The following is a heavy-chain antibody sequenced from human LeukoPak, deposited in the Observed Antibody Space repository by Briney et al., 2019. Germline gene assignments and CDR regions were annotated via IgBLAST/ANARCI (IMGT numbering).Heavy chain of an antibody. Sequence: GGSLRLSCAASGFTFSSYGMHWVRQAPGKGLEWVAVIWYDGSNKCYADSVKGRFTISRDNSKNTLYLQMNSLRAEDTAVYYCAKGSYITMIDTWGQGTLVTVSS. CDR2: IWYDGSNK. D-gene: IGHD3-22*01. J-gene: IGHJ5*02. CDR1: GFTFSSYG. V-gene: IGHV3-33*06. CDR3: AKGSYITMIDT.